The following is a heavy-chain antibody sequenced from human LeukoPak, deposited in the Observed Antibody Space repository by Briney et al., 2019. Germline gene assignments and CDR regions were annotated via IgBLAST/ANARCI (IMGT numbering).Heavy chain of an antibody. CDR3: ARAPRKAAAGKDYYYYGMDV. CDR2: IYYSGST. CDR1: GGSISSGGYY. D-gene: IGHD6-13*01. J-gene: IGHJ6*02. V-gene: IGHV4-31*03. Sequence: PSETLSLTCTVSGGSISSGGYYWSWIRQHPGKGLEWIGYIYYSGSTYYNPSLKSRVTISVDTSKNQFSLKLSSVNAADTAVYYCARAPRKAAAGKDYYYYGMDVWGQGTTVTVSS.